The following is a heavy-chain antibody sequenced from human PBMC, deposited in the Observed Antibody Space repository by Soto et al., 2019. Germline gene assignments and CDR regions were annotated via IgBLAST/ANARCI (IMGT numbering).Heavy chain of an antibody. J-gene: IGHJ3*01. CDR3: ATRPLLPGAP. CDR1: GFTFSSND. Sequence: EVQLVESGGGVIQPGGSLRLSCAASGFTFSSNDMNWVRQAPGKGLEWVSLIYSGGSTYYADSVKGRFTISRDNPKNTLYLHMSTLRAKDTAVYYCATRPLLPGAPWGQGTMVTVSS. V-gene: IGHV3-53*01. CDR2: IYSGGST. D-gene: IGHD3-22*01.